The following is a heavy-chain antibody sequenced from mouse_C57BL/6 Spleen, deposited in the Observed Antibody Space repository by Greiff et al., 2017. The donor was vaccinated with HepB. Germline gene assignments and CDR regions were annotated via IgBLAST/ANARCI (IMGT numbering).Heavy chain of an antibody. V-gene: IGHV1-50*01. Sequence: QVQLQQPGAELVKPGASVKLSCKASGYTFTSYWMQWVKQRPGQGLEWIGEIDPSDSYTNYNQKFKGKATLTVDTSSSTAYMQLSSLTSEDSAVYYCASWDAWFADWGQGTLVTVSA. J-gene: IGHJ3*01. CDR1: GYTFTSYW. CDR3: ASWDAWFAD. CDR2: IDPSDSYT. D-gene: IGHD4-1*01.